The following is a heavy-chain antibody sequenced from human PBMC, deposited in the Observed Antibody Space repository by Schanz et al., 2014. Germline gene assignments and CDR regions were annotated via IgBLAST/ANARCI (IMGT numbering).Heavy chain of an antibody. V-gene: IGHV4-4*02. CDR3: ALREKPYGPFAS. J-gene: IGHJ4*02. Sequence: QVQLQESGPGLVKPLGTLSLTCAVSGASISSSNWWSWVRQPPGKGLEWIGEIYHSGNTNYNASLKSRVTISVDKSKNQFSLKVRSVTAADTAVYYCALREKPYGPFASWGQGALVTVSS. CDR1: GASISSSNW. D-gene: IGHD3-10*01. CDR2: IYHSGNT.